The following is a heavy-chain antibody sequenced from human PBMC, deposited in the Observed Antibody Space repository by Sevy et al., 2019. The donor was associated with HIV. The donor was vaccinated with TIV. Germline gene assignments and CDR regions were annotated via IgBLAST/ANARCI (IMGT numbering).Heavy chain of an antibody. CDR3: AKGVRLGGRRYYGLEV. D-gene: IGHD3-10*02. CDR1: GFTFSNYA. J-gene: IGHJ6*02. CDR2: IGHNGDNT. V-gene: IGHV3-23*01. Sequence: GGSLRLSCVASGFTFSNYAMTWVRQTPGKGLEWVSGIGHNGDNTHHAGSVKGRFSISRDNSKNTLDLQMNSLRAEDTAVYYCAKGVRLGGRRYYGLEVWGQGITVIVSS.